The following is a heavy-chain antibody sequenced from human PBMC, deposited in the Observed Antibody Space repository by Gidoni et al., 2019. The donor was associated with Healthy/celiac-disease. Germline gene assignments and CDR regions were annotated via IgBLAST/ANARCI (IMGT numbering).Heavy chain of an antibody. V-gene: IGHV5-10-1*03. CDR1: EYSCTSYW. CDR2: IDPSHSYT. Sequence: EVQLVQSGAEGKKPGESRRIACKGAEYSCTSYWITWVRQTPGKGLEWMGRIDPSHSYTNYSPFFQGHVTLSADKSISTAYLQWSSLKASDTAMYYCARHSKIFGVVNFDYWGQGTLVTVSS. J-gene: IGHJ4*02. D-gene: IGHD3-3*01. CDR3: ARHSKIFGVVNFDY.